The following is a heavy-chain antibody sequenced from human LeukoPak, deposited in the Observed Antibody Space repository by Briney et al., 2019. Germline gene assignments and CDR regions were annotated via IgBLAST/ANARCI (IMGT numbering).Heavy chain of an antibody. CDR3: ARELHFDYDY. CDR2: IKHDGSEK. J-gene: IGHJ4*02. D-gene: IGHD3-3*02. V-gene: IGHV3-7*01. CDR1: KFIFSNYW. Sequence: GGSLRLSCAASKFIFSNYWMSWVRQAPGKGLEWVANIKHDGSEKYYVDSVKGRFTVSRDNAKNSLYLQMNSLRAEDTALYNCARELHFDYDYWGQGALVTVSS.